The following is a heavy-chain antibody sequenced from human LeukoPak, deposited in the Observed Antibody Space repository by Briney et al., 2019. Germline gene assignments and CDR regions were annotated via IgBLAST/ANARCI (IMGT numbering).Heavy chain of an antibody. CDR2: IYYGGTT. CDR1: LGSLGNYY. CDR3: ARDTYSNGFDY. D-gene: IGHD6-19*01. Sequence: SEALSLTCTVSLGSLGNYYWSWIRQPPGKGLGWIGYIYYGGTTNYNPSLKRRVTISLDTSNNQFSLNLTSVTAADTAMYYCARDTYSNGFDYWGQGTLVTVSS. J-gene: IGHJ4*02. V-gene: IGHV4-59*01.